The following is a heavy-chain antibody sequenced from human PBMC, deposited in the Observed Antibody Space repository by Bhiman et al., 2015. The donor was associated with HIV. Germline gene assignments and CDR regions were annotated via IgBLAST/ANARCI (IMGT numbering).Heavy chain of an antibody. CDR2: ISYDGSNK. J-gene: IGHJ3*02. V-gene: IGHV3-30*04. Sequence: VQLVESGGGLVQPGGSLRLSCVASGFTFSSYAMHWVRQAPGKGLEWVAVISYDGSNKYYADSVKGRFTISRDNSKNTLYLQMNSLRAEDTAVYYCARGGVNDAFDIWGQGTMVTVSS. CDR1: GFTFSSYA. D-gene: IGHD3-16*01. CDR3: ARGGVNDAFDI.